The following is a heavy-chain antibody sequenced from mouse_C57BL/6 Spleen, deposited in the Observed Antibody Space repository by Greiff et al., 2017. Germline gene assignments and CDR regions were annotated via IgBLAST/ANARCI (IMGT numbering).Heavy chain of an antibody. CDR1: GYAFTNYL. D-gene: IGHD2-2*01. J-gene: IGHJ4*01. CDR2: INPGSGGT. V-gene: IGHV1-54*01. Sequence: QVQLQQSGAELVRPGTSVKVSCKASGYAFTNYLIEWVKQRPGQGLEWIGVINPGSGGTNYNEKFKGKATLTADKSSSTAYMQLSSLTSEDSAVYFCARWGYGYDEDYYAMDYWGQGTSVTVSS. CDR3: ARWGYGYDEDYYAMDY.